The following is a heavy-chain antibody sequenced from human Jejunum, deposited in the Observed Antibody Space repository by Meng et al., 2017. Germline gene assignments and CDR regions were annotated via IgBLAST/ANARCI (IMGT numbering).Heavy chain of an antibody. CDR3: ARGNGWHDY. CDR1: SASMNPHY. V-gene: IGHV4-59*11. CDR2: IHYSGST. Sequence: QLHECGPGLVKPSYTLSLNCTVSSASMNPHYWSWIRQPPGKGLEWIGYIHYSGSTDYNPSFQSRLTISVDTSKNHFSLKLMSVTAADTAVYYCARGNGWHDYWGQGTLVTVSS. J-gene: IGHJ4*02. D-gene: IGHD6-19*01.